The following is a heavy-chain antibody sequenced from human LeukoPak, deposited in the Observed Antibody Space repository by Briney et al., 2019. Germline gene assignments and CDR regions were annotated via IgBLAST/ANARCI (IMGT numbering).Heavy chain of an antibody. V-gene: IGHV3-15*07. CDR3: TTVDYVDDY. D-gene: IGHD4-17*01. CDR1: GFTFSNAY. Sequence: PGGSPRLSCAASGFTFSNAYMNWVRQAPGKGLEWVGRIKPKTDGETTEYAAPVKDRFSISRDDSKNTLYLQMNSLKTEDTAVYYCTTVDYVDDYWGQGTLVTVSS. CDR2: IKPKTDGETT. J-gene: IGHJ4*02.